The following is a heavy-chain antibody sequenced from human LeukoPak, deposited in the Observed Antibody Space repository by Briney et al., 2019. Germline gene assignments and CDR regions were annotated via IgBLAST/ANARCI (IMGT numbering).Heavy chain of an antibody. D-gene: IGHD4-23*01. Sequence: ASVKVSCKASGYTFTSYDINWVRQATGQGLEWMGWMNPNSGNTGYAQKFQGRVTMTRNTSISTACMELSSLRSEDTAVYYCAGTLTSRNSYYFDYWGQGTLVTVSS. V-gene: IGHV1-8*01. J-gene: IGHJ4*02. CDR2: MNPNSGNT. CDR3: AGTLTSRNSYYFDY. CDR1: GYTFTSYD.